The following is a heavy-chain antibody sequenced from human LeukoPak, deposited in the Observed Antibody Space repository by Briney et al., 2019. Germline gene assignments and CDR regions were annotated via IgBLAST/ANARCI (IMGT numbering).Heavy chain of an antibody. Sequence: GASVKVSCKVSGYTLTELSMHWVRQAPGKGLEWMGGFDPEDGETIYAQKFQGRVTITADKSTSTAYMELSSLRSEDTAVYYCARGFIAARNYYYYYYYMDVWGKGTTVTVSS. CDR2: FDPEDGET. CDR3: ARGFIAARNYYYYYYYMDV. J-gene: IGHJ6*03. D-gene: IGHD6-6*01. CDR1: GYTLTELS. V-gene: IGHV1-24*01.